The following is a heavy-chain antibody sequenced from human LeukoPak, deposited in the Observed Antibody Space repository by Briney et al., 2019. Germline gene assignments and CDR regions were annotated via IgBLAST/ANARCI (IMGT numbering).Heavy chain of an antibody. CDR3: ARSYSNHLFGMDV. J-gene: IGHJ6*02. CDR1: GFTVSSYY. CDR2: MYSGGST. Sequence: GGSLRLSCAASGFTVSSYYMTWVRQAPGKGLEWVSVMYSGGSTYYADSVKGRVAISRDNSQNTVFLQMNNVRVEDTAVYYCARSYSNHLFGMDVWGQGTAVTVSS. V-gene: IGHV3-66*01. D-gene: IGHD4-11*01.